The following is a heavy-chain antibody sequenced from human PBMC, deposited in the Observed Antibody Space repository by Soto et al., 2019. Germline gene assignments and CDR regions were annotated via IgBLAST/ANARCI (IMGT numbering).Heavy chain of an antibody. CDR1: GFTFSSYW. CDR2: IKQDGSEK. CDR3: ARPSTDDAFDI. J-gene: IGHJ3*02. V-gene: IGHV3-7*03. D-gene: IGHD1-1*01. Sequence: GGSLRLSCAASGFTFSSYWMSWVRQAPGKGLEWVANIKQDGSEKYYVDSVKGRFTISRDNAKNSLYLQMNSLRAEDSAVYYCARPSTDDAFDIWGQGTMVTVSS.